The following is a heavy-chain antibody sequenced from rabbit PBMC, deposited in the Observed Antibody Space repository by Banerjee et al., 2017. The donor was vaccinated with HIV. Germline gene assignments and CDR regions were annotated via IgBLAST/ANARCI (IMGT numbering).Heavy chain of an antibody. CDR1: GIDFSSYYY. D-gene: IGHD3-1*01. Sequence: QSLEESGGGLVKPGGTLTLTCKASGIDFSSYYYMCWVRQAPGKGLEWIACIYTGSSGSTYYASWAKGRFTISKTSSTTVTLQMTSLTAADTATYFCARGGAGTADGHYYLWGPGTLVTVS. CDR3: ARGGAGTADGHYYL. J-gene: IGHJ4*01. CDR2: IYTGSSGST. V-gene: IGHV1S40*01.